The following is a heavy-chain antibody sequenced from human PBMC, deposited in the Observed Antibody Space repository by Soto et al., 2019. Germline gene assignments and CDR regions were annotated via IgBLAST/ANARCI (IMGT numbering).Heavy chain of an antibody. Sequence: QAGGSLRLSCAASGFTFSSYGMHWVRQAPGKGLEWVAVIWYDGSNKYYADSVKGRFTISRDNSKNTLYLQMNSLRAEDTAVYYCARGGITNYYYYGMDVWGQGTTVTVSS. CDR3: ARGGITNYYYYGMDV. D-gene: IGHD1-20*01. V-gene: IGHV3-33*01. CDR1: GFTFSSYG. CDR2: IWYDGSNK. J-gene: IGHJ6*02.